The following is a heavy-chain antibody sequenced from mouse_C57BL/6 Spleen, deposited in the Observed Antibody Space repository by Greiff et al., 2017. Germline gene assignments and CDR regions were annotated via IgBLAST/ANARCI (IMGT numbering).Heavy chain of an antibody. J-gene: IGHJ4*01. CDR2: IDPETGGT. Sequence: QVQLQQSGAELVRPGASVTLSCKASGYTFTDYEMHWVKQTPVQGLEWIGAIDPETGGTAYNQKSKGKAILTADKSSSTAYMELRSLTSEDSAVYYCTRPYYSTSYAMDYWGQGTSVTVAS. CDR3: TRPYYSTSYAMDY. D-gene: IGHD2-5*01. CDR1: GYTFTDYE. V-gene: IGHV1-15*01.